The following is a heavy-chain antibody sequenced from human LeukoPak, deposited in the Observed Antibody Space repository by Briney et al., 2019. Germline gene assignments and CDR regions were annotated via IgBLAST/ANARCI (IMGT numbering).Heavy chain of an antibody. V-gene: IGHV4-34*01. D-gene: IGHD6-6*01. Sequence: PSEALSLTCAVYGGSFSGYYWSWIRQPPGKGLEWIGEINHSGSTNYNPSLKSRVTISVDTPKNQFSLKLSSVTAADTAVYYCARLSRGSSAGFDYWGQGILVTVSS. CDR1: GGSFSGYY. J-gene: IGHJ4*02. CDR3: ARLSRGSSAGFDY. CDR2: INHSGST.